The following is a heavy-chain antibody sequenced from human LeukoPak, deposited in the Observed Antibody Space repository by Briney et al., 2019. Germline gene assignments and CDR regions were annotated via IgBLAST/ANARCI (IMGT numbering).Heavy chain of an antibody. Sequence: SETLSLTCTVSGGSISSYYWSWIRQPPGKGLEWIGYIYYSGSTNYNPSLKSRVTISVDTSKNQFSLKLSSVTAADTAVYYCARGRGYVWGSYRPYFDYWGQGTLVTVSS. CDR1: GGSISSYY. J-gene: IGHJ4*02. CDR3: ARGRGYVWGSYRPYFDY. CDR2: IYYSGST. V-gene: IGHV4-59*01. D-gene: IGHD3-16*02.